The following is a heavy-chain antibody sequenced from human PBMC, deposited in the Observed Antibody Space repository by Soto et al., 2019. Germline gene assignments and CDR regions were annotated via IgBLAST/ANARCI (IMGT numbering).Heavy chain of an antibody. CDR1: GGSLNNGHFY. D-gene: IGHD3-10*01. J-gene: IGHJ5*02. CDR3: VRVYYSGSGSLHGCDP. V-gene: IGHV4-30-4*01. CDR2: VYFSETS. Sequence: QLQLQESGPGLVKPSQTLSLTCTVSGGSLNNGHFYWSWIRQPPGKGLEWIGYVYFSETSHLNPSLESRSSMSVEPSEYQVSLKLSSVTGADTGVYYCVRVYYSGSGSLHGCDPGGQGALVTGSS.